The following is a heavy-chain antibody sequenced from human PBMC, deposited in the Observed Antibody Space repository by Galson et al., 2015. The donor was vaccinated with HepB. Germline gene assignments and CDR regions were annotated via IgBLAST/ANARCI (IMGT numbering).Heavy chain of an antibody. D-gene: IGHD3-10*01. CDR1: GFTVSSKY. J-gene: IGHJ4*02. CDR2: LYAGGAS. V-gene: IGHV3-53*01. Sequence: SLRLSCAASGFTVSSKYMSWVRQAPGKGLEWVSVLYAGGASYYADSVKGRFTISRDTFRNTLHLQMNSLRGEDTAIYYCARDSGGWVFDYWGQGTLVTVSS. CDR3: ARDSGGWVFDY.